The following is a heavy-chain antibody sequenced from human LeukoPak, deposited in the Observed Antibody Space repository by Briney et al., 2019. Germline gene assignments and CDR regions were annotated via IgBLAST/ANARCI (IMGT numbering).Heavy chain of an antibody. CDR1: GGSLSSYY. J-gene: IGHJ4*02. CDR2: IYYSGST. Sequence: SETLSLTCTVSGGSLSSYYWSWIRQPPGKGLEWIGYIYYSGSTNYNPSLKSRVTISVDTSKNRFSLKLSSVTAADTAVYYCARTSGYCSGRSCYSQTALIDYWGQGTLVTVSS. V-gene: IGHV4-59*01. CDR3: ARTSGYCSGRSCYSQTALIDY. D-gene: IGHD2-15*01.